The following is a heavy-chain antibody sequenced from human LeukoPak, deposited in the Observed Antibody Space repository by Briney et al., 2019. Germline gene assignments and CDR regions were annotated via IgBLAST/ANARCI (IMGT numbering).Heavy chain of an antibody. J-gene: IGHJ4*02. CDR2: INHSGST. CDR1: GGSFSGYY. CDR3: ASTGIAVAGY. V-gene: IGHV4-34*01. Sequence: SETLSLTCAVYGGSFSGYYWSWIRQPPGKGLEWIGEINHSGSTNYNPSLKSRVTISVDTSKNQFSLKLSSVTAADTAVYYCASTGIAVAGYWGQGTLVTVSS. D-gene: IGHD6-19*01.